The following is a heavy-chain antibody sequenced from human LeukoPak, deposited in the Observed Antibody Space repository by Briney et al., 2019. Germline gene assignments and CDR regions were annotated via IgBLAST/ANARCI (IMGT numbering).Heavy chain of an antibody. V-gene: IGHV4-59*01. D-gene: IGHD5-12*01. CDR2: IYYSGST. J-gene: IGHJ4*02. CDR1: GGSISSYY. Sequence: SETLSLTCTVSGGSISSYYWSWIRQPPGKGLVWIGYIYYSGSTNYNPSPKSRVTISVDTSKNQFSLKLSSVTAADTAVYYCARVLSGYDSVWGQGTLVTVSS. CDR3: ARVLSGYDSV.